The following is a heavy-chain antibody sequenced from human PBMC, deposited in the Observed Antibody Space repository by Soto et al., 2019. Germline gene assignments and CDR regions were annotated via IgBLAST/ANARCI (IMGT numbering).Heavy chain of an antibody. Sequence: GGSLRLSCAASGVSLEDYGMSWVRQAPGKGLEWVSGINWNGGSTGYADSVKGRFTISRDNAKNSLYLQMNSLRTEDTALYYCAKDRNVWGSYTFDYWGQGTLVTVSS. CDR3: AKDRNVWGSYTFDY. V-gene: IGHV3-20*04. D-gene: IGHD3-16*01. J-gene: IGHJ4*02. CDR2: INWNGGST. CDR1: GVSLEDYG.